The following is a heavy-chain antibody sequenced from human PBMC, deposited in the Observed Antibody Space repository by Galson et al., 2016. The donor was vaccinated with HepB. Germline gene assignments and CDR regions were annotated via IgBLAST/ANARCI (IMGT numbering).Heavy chain of an antibody. J-gene: IGHJ4*02. CDR3: ARVRIAVAENSYFFDS. D-gene: IGHD6-19*01. CDR1: GVSLSSYY. Sequence: SETLSLTCTVSGVSLSSYYWSWIRQPPGKGREWIGYIYYSGGSTNYNPSLKSRVTISVDTLKNQFSLKLSSVTAADTAVYFCARVRIAVAENSYFFDSWGQGTLVTVSS. CDR2: IYYSGGST. V-gene: IGHV4-59*01.